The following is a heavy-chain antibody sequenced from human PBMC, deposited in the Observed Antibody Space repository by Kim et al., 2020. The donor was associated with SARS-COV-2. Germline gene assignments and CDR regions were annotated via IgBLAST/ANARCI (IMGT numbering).Heavy chain of an antibody. CDR1: GFTFSSYA. J-gene: IGHJ6*02. D-gene: IGHD2-2*01. CDR2: ISGSGGST. CDR3: AKDGGDCSSTSCYYYYGMDV. V-gene: IGHV3-23*01. Sequence: GGSLRLSCAASGFTFSSYAMSWVRQAPGKGLEWVSAISGSGGSTYYADSVKGRFTISRDNSKNTLYLQMNSLRAEDTAVYYCAKDGGDCSSTSCYYYYGMDVWGQGTTVTVSS.